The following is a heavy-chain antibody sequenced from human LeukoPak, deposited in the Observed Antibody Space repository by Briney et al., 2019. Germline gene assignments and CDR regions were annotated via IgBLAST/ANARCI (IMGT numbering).Heavy chain of an antibody. Sequence: SETLSLTCTVSGGSISNYYWGWIRQAPGKGLEWIGSIYYSGNTYYNSSLKSRVTISLDTSKNQFSLKLSSVTAADTAVYYCASSYSSGWYVNWFDPWGQGTLVTVSS. V-gene: IGHV4-39*07. CDR2: IYYSGNT. CDR3: ASSYSSGWYVNWFDP. D-gene: IGHD6-19*01. J-gene: IGHJ5*02. CDR1: GGSISNYY.